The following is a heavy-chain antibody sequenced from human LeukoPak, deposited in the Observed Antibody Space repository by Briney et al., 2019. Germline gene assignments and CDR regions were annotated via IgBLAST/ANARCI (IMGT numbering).Heavy chain of an antibody. CDR2: ISGSGGST. J-gene: IGHJ4*02. V-gene: IGHV3-23*01. Sequence: PGASLRLSCAASGFTFSSYAMSWVRQAPGKGLEWVSAISGSGGSTYYADSVKGRFTISRDNSKNTLYLQMNSLRAEDTAVYYCAKDHAPSGGSFDYWGQGTLVTVSS. D-gene: IGHD6-19*01. CDR1: GFTFSSYA. CDR3: AKDHAPSGGSFDY.